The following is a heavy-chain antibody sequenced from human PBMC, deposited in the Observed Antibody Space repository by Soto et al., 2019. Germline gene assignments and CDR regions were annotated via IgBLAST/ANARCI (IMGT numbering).Heavy chain of an antibody. CDR2: MSPNSGNT. D-gene: IGHD6-19*01. Sequence: QVQLVQSGAEVKKPGASVKVSCKASGYTFTTYDINWVRQATGQGLEWMGWMSPNSGNTGYAQKFQGRVTMTRNTSISTAYMELSSLRSEDTAVYYCARDASGWYELDYWGQGILVTVSS. CDR1: GYTFTTYD. V-gene: IGHV1-8*01. J-gene: IGHJ4*02. CDR3: ARDASGWYELDY.